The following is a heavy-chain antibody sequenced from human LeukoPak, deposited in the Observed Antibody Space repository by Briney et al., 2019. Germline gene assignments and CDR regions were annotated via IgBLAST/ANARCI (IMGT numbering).Heavy chain of an antibody. Sequence: GGSLRLSCAASGFTFSTYTMAWVRQAPGKGLEWVSAISGSGGSTYYADSVKGRFTISRDNSKNTLYLQMNSLRAEDTAVYYCAKDSTFVISSFDYWGQGTLVTVSS. CDR3: AKDSTFVISSFDY. J-gene: IGHJ4*02. D-gene: IGHD2-15*01. V-gene: IGHV3-23*01. CDR2: ISGSGGST. CDR1: GFTFSTYT.